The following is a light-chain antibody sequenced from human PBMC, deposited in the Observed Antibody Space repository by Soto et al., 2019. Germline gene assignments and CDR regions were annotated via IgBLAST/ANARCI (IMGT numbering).Light chain of an antibody. CDR1: SSDVGSYNL. CDR3: CSYAGISTHV. J-gene: IGLJ1*01. V-gene: IGLV2-23*01. Sequence: QSALTQPASVSGSPGQSITISCTGTSSDVGSYNLVSWYQQHPGKAPKLMIYEGSKRPSGVSNRFSGSKSGNTASLTISGLQAEDEADSYCCSYAGISTHVFGTGTNLTVL. CDR2: EGS.